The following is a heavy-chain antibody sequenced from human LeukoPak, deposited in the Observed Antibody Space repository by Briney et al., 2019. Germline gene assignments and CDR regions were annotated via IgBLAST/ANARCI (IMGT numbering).Heavy chain of an antibody. CDR2: ISSSSSYI. CDR3: AGDGAAAGQVY. CDR1: GFTFSSYS. J-gene: IGHJ4*02. D-gene: IGHD6-13*01. V-gene: IGHV3-21*01. Sequence: GGSLRLSCAASGFTFSSYSMNRVRQAPGKGLEWVSSISSSSSYIYYADSVKGRFTISRDNAKNSLYLQMNSLRAEDTAVYYCAGDGAAAGQVYWGQGTLVTVSS.